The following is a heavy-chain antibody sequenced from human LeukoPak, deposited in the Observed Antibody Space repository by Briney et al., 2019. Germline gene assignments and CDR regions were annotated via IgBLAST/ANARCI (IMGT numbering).Heavy chain of an antibody. CDR2: ISGSGDST. D-gene: IGHD4-17*01. CDR3: AKASSRYGDYDYFDY. Sequence: PGGSLRLSCAASGFTFSNYAMSWVRQAPGKGLEWVSAISGSGDSTYYADSVKGRFTISRDNSKNTLYLQMNSLRAEDTAVYYCAKASSRYGDYDYFDYWGQGTLVTVSS. J-gene: IGHJ4*02. CDR1: GFTFSNYA. V-gene: IGHV3-23*01.